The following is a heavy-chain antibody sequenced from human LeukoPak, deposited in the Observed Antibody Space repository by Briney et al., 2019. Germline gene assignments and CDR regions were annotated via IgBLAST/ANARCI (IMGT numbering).Heavy chain of an antibody. J-gene: IGHJ6*04. CDR2: INHSGST. CDR1: GGSFSGYY. V-gene: IGHV4-34*01. CDR3: ARRPLGYCSSTSCYWKIYYYGMDV. D-gene: IGHD2-2*01. Sequence: PSETLSLTCAVYGGSFSGYYWSWIRQPPGKGLEWIGEINHSGSTNYNPSLKSRVTISVDTSKNQFSLKLSSMTAADTAVYYCARRPLGYCSSTSCYWKIYYYGMDVWGKGTTVTVSS.